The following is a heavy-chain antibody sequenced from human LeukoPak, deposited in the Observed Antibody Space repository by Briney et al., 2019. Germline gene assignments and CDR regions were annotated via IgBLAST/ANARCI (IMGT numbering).Heavy chain of an antibody. V-gene: IGHV4-61*08. CDR2: IYYSGST. CDR3: ARDSKDAIDI. CDR1: GGSISSGGYS. J-gene: IGHJ3*02. Sequence: SETLSLTCAVSGGSISSGGYSWSWIRQPPGKGLEWIGYIYYSGSTNYNPSLKSRVTISVDTSKNQFSLKLSSVTAADTAVYYCARDSKDAIDIWGQGTMVTVSS.